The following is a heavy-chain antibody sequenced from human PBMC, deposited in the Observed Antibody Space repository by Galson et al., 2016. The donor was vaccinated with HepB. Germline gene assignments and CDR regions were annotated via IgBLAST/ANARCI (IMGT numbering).Heavy chain of an antibody. CDR1: GSSYTSFW. CDR3: ARHPALGSGPDY. V-gene: IGHV5-51*01. CDR2: IYPGDSGT. J-gene: IGHJ4*02. D-gene: IGHD2-15*01. Sequence: QSGAEVTKPGESLKISCKASGSSYTSFWIAWVRQMPGKGLEWMGIIYPGDSGTRYSPSFQGQVTISADKSLTTAYLQWSSLKASDTAMYYCARHPALGSGPDYWGQGALITVSS.